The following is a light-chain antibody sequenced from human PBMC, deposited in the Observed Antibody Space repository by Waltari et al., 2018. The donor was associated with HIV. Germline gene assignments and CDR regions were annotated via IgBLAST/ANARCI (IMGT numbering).Light chain of an antibody. V-gene: IGLV2-14*01. CDR1: NTDIGLYNL. CDR3: SSYTNTDILL. CDR2: RVN. Sequence: QSALTQPASVSGSPGQSLTIPCTGANTDIGLYNLAPWYRQHPDTAPQLVIYRVNTRPSGVSDRFSCSKSGNTASLTISSLQAEDEADYYCSSYTNTDILLFGGGTKLTVL. J-gene: IGLJ2*01.